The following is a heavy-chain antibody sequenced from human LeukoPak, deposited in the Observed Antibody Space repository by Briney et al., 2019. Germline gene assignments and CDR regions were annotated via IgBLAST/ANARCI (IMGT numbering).Heavy chain of an antibody. Sequence: GGSLRLSCAASGFTFSSYAMSWVRQAPGKGLEWVAVMWNDGITGKYADSVRGRFSVSRDNSKNTVYLQMDSLRADDTSVYYCARDGSGWSSDYWGQGTLVTVSS. V-gene: IGHV3-33*08. D-gene: IGHD6-19*01. CDR2: MWNDGITG. J-gene: IGHJ4*02. CDR1: GFTFSSYA. CDR3: ARDGSGWSSDY.